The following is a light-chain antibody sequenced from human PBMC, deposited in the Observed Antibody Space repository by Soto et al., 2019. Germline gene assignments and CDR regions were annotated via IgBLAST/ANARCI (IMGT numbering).Light chain of an antibody. V-gene: IGKV3-15*01. CDR1: HIIRDF. J-gene: IGKJ5*01. CDR3: EVYNNLLIS. CDR2: GAS. Sequence: QSPGTVSLSPGERSTLSLMSSHIIRDFLAWYQQKPGQAPRLLISGASTRATGIPARFIGSGSGTEFTLTISSLQSEDFAVYCSEVYNNLLISFGQATLLAI.